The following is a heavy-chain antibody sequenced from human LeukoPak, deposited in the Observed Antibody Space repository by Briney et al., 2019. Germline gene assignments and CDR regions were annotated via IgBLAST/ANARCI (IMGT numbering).Heavy chain of an antibody. Sequence: GASVKVSCKASGYTFTGYYMHWVRQAPGQGLEWMGWINPNSGGANYAQKFQGRVTMTRDTSISTAYMELSRLRSDDTAVYYCARDARESPTAVYYMDVWGKGTTVTVSS. D-gene: IGHD4-23*01. J-gene: IGHJ6*03. CDR3: ARDARESPTAVYYMDV. CDR1: GYTFTGYY. CDR2: INPNSGGA. V-gene: IGHV1-2*02.